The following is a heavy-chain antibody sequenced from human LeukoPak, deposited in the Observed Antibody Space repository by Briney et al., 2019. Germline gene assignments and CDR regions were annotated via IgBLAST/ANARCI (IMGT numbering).Heavy chain of an antibody. J-gene: IGHJ4*02. CDR1: GGSSSGYY. D-gene: IGHD6-13*01. CDR2: IYASGST. V-gene: IGHV4-4*07. Sequence: SETLSLTCTVSGGSSSGYYWSWIRQPAGKGLECIGRIYASGSTNYNPSLKSRVTMSADTSKNQFSLKLSSVTAADTAVYYCARDSSCWYFDYWGQGTLVTVSS. CDR3: ARDSSCWYFDY.